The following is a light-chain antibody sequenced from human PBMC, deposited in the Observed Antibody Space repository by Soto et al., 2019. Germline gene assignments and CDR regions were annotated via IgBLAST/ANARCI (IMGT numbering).Light chain of an antibody. Sequence: EIVMTQSPATLSVSPGERATLSCRASQSVSSTYLGWYQQQPGQPPRLLIYGTSIRPTGIPDRFSGSGSGTDFTLTISRLEPEDFAVYYCQQYVGSPQTFSQGTKVDNK. CDR2: GTS. CDR1: QSVSSTY. V-gene: IGKV3-20*01. J-gene: IGKJ1*01. CDR3: QQYVGSPQT.